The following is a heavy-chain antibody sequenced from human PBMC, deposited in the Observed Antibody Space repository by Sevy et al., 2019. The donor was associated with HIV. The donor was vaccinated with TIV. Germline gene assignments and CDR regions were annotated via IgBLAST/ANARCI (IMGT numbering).Heavy chain of an antibody. Sequence: GGSLRLSCVASGFTFSDYAVSWVRQAPGKGLEWVAATSARDSSTYHATSVRGRFTISRDNSKNTLYLQMNSLRAEDTDVYYCTNAPEPYCKSTRCYYLDYWGQGALVTVSS. CDR1: GFTFSDYA. D-gene: IGHD2-2*01. J-gene: IGHJ4*02. CDR2: TSARDSST. V-gene: IGHV3-23*01. CDR3: TNAPEPYCKSTRCYYLDY.